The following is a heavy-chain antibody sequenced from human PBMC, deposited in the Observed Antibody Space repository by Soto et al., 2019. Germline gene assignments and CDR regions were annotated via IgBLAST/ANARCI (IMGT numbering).Heavy chain of an antibody. V-gene: IGHV3-72*01. D-gene: IGHD3-16*01. Sequence: EVQLVESGGGLVQPGGSLRLSCAASGFTFSDHYLDWVRQAAGKGLEWVGRIRNKANNYHTEYAASVKPIFTISRDDSRVSLYLQMNSLKIEDTAVYYCASVRLGDLPLKAYDFWGQGTMVTVSS. CDR2: IRNKANNYHT. CDR1: GFTFSDHY. CDR3: ASVRLGDLPLKAYDF. J-gene: IGHJ3*01.